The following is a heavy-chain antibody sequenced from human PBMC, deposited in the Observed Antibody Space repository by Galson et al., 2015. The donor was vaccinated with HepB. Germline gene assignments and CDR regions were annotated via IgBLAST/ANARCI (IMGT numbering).Heavy chain of an antibody. D-gene: IGHD6-19*01. V-gene: IGHV3-23*01. CDR1: GFAFSNYA. CDR2: ISGGGINT. CDR3: AKEGPLSSGHSLYYFDY. J-gene: IGHJ4*02. Sequence: SLRLSCAASGFAFSNYALSWVRQAPGKGLEWVSAISGGGINTYYADSVKGRFTMSRDNSKNTLYLQMTSLRAEDTAVYYCAKEGPLSSGHSLYYFDYWGQGAPVTVSS.